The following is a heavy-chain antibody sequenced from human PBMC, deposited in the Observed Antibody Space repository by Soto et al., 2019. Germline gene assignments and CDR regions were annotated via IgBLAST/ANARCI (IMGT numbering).Heavy chain of an antibody. CDR2: IYPGDSDT. V-gene: IGHV5-51*01. Sequence: GESLKISCKGSGYSFTSYWIGWVRKMPGKGLEWMGIIYPGDSDTRYSPSFQGQVTISADKSISTAYLQWSSLKASETAMDYCSRRGRSSWYGKRGFFVYYYGMDVWDQGTTVTVSS. CDR3: SRRGRSSWYGKRGFFVYYYGMDV. D-gene: IGHD6-13*01. J-gene: IGHJ6*02. CDR1: GYSFTSYW.